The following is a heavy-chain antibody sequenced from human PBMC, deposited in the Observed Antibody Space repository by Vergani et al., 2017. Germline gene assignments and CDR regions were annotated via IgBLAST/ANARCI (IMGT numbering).Heavy chain of an antibody. CDR3: AKVRAVATPRRTIYYYGMDV. J-gene: IGHJ6*02. V-gene: IGHV3-30*18. D-gene: IGHD5-12*01. CDR2: ISYDGSNK. CDR1: GFTFSSYG. Sequence: VQLVESGGGVVQPGRSLRLSCAASGFTFSSYGMHWVRQAPGKGLGWVAVISYDGSNKYYADSVKGRFTISRDNSKNTLYLQMNSLRAEDTAVYYCAKVRAVATPRRTIYYYGMDVWGQGTTVTVSS.